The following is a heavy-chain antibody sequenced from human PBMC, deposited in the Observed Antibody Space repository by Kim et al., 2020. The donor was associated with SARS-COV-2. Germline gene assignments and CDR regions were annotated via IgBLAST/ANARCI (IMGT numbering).Heavy chain of an antibody. CDR2: IIPILGIA. J-gene: IGHJ4*02. CDR3: ARFSGYDSSYFDY. CDR1: GGTFSSYA. Sequence: SVKVSCKASGGTFSSYAISWVRQAPGQGLEWMGRIIPILGIANYAQKFQGRVTITADKSTSTAYMELSSLRSEDTAVYYCARFSGYDSSYFDYWGQGTLVTVSS. D-gene: IGHD5-12*01. V-gene: IGHV1-69*04.